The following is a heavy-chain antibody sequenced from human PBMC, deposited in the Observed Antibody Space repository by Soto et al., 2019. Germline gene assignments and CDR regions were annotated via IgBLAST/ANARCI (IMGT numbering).Heavy chain of an antibody. Sequence: QVQLQQWGAGLLKPSETLSLTCAVYGGSFSGYYWSWIRQPPGKGLEWIGEINHSGSTNYNPSLKRRVTISVDTSKNQFSLKLSSVTAEDTAVYYCARRDYVWGSYRTYYFDYWGQGTLVTVSS. CDR3: ARRDYVWGSYRTYYFDY. CDR1: GGSFSGYY. V-gene: IGHV4-34*01. D-gene: IGHD3-16*02. CDR2: INHSGST. J-gene: IGHJ4*02.